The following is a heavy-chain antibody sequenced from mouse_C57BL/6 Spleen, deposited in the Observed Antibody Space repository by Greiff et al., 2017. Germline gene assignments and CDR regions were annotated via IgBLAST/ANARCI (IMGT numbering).Heavy chain of an antibody. CDR1: GYTFTDYY. CDR2: INPYNGGT. V-gene: IGHV1-19*01. D-gene: IGHD2-10*02. J-gene: IGHJ4*01. Sequence: VQLQQSGPVLVKPGASVKMSCKASGYTFTDYYMNWVKQSHGKSLEWIGVINPYNGGTSYNQKFKGKATLTVDKSSSTAYMELNSLTSEDSAVYYCARSKGYGYAAMDYWGQGTSVTVSS. CDR3: ARSKGYGYAAMDY.